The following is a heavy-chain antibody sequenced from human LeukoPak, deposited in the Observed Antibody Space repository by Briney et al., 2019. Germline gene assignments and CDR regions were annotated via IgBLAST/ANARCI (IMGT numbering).Heavy chain of an antibody. CDR3: TRDSGYNAFDI. D-gene: IGHD5-12*01. V-gene: IGHV3-7*01. CDR1: GFTFSSSW. J-gene: IGHJ3*02. CDR2: IKEDGTAK. Sequence: GGSLRLSCAASGFTFSSSWMGWVRQAAGKGLEWVGNIKEDGTAKNYVVSVRGRFTISRGNAKNSLSLQLNSLRGEDTAVYYCTRDSGYNAFDIWGQGTMVTVSS.